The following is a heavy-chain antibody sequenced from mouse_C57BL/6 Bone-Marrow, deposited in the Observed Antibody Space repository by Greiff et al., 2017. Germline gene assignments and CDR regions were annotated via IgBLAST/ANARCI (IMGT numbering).Heavy chain of an antibody. V-gene: IGHV1-81*01. CDR2: IYPRSGNT. Sequence: QVQLKQSGAKLARPGASVKLSCKASGYTFTSYGISWVKQRTGKGLEWIGEIYPRSGNTYYNEKFKGKATLTADKSSSTAYMELRSLTSEDSAVYFCARGGFTTVVATRYFDVWGTGTTVTVSS. CDR1: GYTFTSYG. D-gene: IGHD1-1*01. CDR3: ARGGFTTVVATRYFDV. J-gene: IGHJ1*03.